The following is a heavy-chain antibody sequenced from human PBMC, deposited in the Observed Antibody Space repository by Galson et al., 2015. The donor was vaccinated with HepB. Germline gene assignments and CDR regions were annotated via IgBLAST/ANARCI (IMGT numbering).Heavy chain of an antibody. D-gene: IGHD2-2*01. V-gene: IGHV4-59*01. J-gene: IGHJ5*02. CDR3: AKSIVVVPAAMPGLVGDNWFDP. CDR2: IYYSGST. Sequence: SETLSLTCTVSGGSISSYYWSWIRQPPGKGLEWIGYIYYSGSTNYNPSLKSRVTISVDTSKNQFSLKLSSVTAADTAVYYCAKSIVVVPAAMPGLVGDNWFDPWGQGTLVTVSS. CDR1: GGSISSYY.